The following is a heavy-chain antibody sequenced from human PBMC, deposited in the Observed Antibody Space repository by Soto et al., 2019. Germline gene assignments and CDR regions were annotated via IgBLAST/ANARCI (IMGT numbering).Heavy chain of an antibody. CDR1: GYTFTGYY. CDR2: INPNSGGT. D-gene: IGHD3-22*01. V-gene: IGHV1-2*04. CDR3: ARGSPDYYDSSGYYPYFDY. J-gene: IGHJ4*02. Sequence: QVQLVQSGAEVKKPGASVKVSCKASGYTFTGYYMHWVRQAPGQGLEWMGWINPNSGGTNYAQKFQGWGTRTRDTSISTAYMELSRLRSDDTAVYYCARGSPDYYDSSGYYPYFDYWGQGTLVTVSS.